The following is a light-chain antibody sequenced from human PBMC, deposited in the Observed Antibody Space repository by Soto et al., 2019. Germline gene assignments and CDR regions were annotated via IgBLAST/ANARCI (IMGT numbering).Light chain of an antibody. V-gene: IGKV3-20*01. Sequence: ESVLTQSPGTLSLSPGERATLSCRASQSVSSSYLAWYQQKPGQAPRLLIYGASSRATGIPDRFSGSGSGTDFTLTIRRREPEDFAVYYCQQYGGSPTYTFGQGTKLAIK. CDR3: QQYGGSPTYT. CDR1: QSVSSSY. J-gene: IGKJ2*01. CDR2: GAS.